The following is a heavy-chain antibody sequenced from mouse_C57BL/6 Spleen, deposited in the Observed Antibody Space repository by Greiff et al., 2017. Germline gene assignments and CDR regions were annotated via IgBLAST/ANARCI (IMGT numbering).Heavy chain of an antibody. CDR3: AREDTTRIFDY. J-gene: IGHJ2*01. D-gene: IGHD2-12*01. CDR2: IYPGDGDT. Sequence: QVQLKQSGAELVKPGASVKISCKASGYAFSSYWMNWVKQRPGKGLEWIGQIYPGDGDTNYNGKFKGKATLTADKSSSTAYMQLSSLTSEDSAVYFCAREDTTRIFDYWGQGTTLTVSS. CDR1: GYAFSSYW. V-gene: IGHV1-80*01.